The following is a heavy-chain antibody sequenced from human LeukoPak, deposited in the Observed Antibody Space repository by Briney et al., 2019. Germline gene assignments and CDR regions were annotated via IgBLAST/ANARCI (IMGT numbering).Heavy chain of an antibody. CDR2: IWYDGSNK. D-gene: IGHD2-2*01. CDR3: ARASRGDIVVVPAAILSLLRGHLDY. Sequence: QPGRSLRLSCAASGFTFSSYGMHWVRQAPGKGLEWVAVIWYDGSNKYYADSVKGRFTISRDNSKNTLYLQMNSLRAEDTAVYYCARASRGDIVVVPAAILSLLRGHLDYWGQGTLVTVSS. J-gene: IGHJ4*02. V-gene: IGHV3-33*01. CDR1: GFTFSSYG.